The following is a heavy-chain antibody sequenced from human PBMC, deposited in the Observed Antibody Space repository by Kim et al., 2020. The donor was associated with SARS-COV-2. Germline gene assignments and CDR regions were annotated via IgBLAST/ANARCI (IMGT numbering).Heavy chain of an antibody. V-gene: IGHV3-23*01. J-gene: IGHJ4*02. D-gene: IGHD2-21*01. Sequence: TYYADTVKGRFTISRDNCKNTLYLQRNSMRAEDTAVYYCAKDLLGFWLDYWGQGTLVTVSS. CDR3: AKDLLGFWLDY. CDR2: T.